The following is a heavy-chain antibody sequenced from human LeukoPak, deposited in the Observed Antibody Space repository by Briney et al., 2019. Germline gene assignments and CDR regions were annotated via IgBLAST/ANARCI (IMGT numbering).Heavy chain of an antibody. D-gene: IGHD4-17*01. Sequence: SETLSLTCTVSGGSISSYYWSWIRQPPGKGLEWIGYIYYSGSTNYNPSLKSRVTISVDTSKNQFSLKLSFVTAADTAVCYCARDHGDYSFDYWGQGTLVTVSS. CDR3: ARDHGDYSFDY. CDR2: IYYSGST. J-gene: IGHJ4*02. V-gene: IGHV4-59*01. CDR1: GGSISSYY.